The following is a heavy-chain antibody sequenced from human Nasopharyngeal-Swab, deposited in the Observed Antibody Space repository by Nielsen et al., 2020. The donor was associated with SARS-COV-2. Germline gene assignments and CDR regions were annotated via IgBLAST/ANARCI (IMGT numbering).Heavy chain of an antibody. V-gene: IGHV4-39*01. Sequence: PGKGPEWIGSIYYSGSTYYNPSLKSRVTISVDTSKNQFSLKLSSVTAADTAVYYCARRSRRGYDLYWGQGTLVTVSS. J-gene: IGHJ4*02. CDR2: IYYSGST. D-gene: IGHD5-12*01. CDR3: ARRSRRGYDLY.